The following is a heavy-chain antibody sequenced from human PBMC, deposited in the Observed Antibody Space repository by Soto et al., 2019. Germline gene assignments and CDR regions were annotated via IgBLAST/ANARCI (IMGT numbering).Heavy chain of an antibody. CDR1: GFTFSSYS. CDR3: ARDPPTVVTNYYYGMDV. Sequence: GGSLRLSCAASGFTFSSYSMNWVRQAPGKGLEWVSSISSSSSYIYYADSVKGRFTISRGNAKNSLYLQMNSLRAEDTAVYYCARDPPTVVTNYYYGMDVWGQGTTVTVSS. D-gene: IGHD4-17*01. CDR2: ISSSSSYI. V-gene: IGHV3-21*01. J-gene: IGHJ6*02.